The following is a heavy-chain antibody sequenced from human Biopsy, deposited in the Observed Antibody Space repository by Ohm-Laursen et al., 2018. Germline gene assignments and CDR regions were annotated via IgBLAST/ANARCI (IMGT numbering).Heavy chain of an antibody. Sequence: SLRLSCAATGFTFGAYDMTWVRQASGKGLEWVSVIGGSGSTYFADSVKGRFTISRDNSKNTLYLQMNSLRVEDTAVYYCAKAGRGYIDYWGQGTLVIVSS. CDR3: AKAGRGYIDY. V-gene: IGHV3-23*01. CDR2: IGGSGST. D-gene: IGHD5-18*01. J-gene: IGHJ4*02. CDR1: GFTFGAYD.